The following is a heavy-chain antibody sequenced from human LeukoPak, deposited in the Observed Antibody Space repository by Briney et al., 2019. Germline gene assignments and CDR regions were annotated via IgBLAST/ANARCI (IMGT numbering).Heavy chain of an antibody. Sequence: ASVKVSCKASGYTFTGYYMHWVRQAPGQGLEWMGWINPNSGGTNYAQKFQGRVTMTRDTSISTAYMELSGLRSDDTAVYYCARVEMATSPFDYWGQGTLVTVSS. CDR2: INPNSGGT. J-gene: IGHJ4*02. CDR3: ARVEMATSPFDY. CDR1: GYTFTGYY. D-gene: IGHD5-24*01. V-gene: IGHV1-2*02.